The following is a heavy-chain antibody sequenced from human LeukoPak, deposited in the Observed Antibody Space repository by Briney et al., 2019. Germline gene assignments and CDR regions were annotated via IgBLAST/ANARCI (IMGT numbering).Heavy chain of an antibody. Sequence: PSETLSVTCTVSGGSISSGDYYWSWIRPPPGKGLEWIGYIYYSGSTYYNPSLKSRVTISVDTSKNQFSLKLSSVTAADTAVYYCARHVSGTVVVVAAGKNAFDIWGQGTMVTVSS. D-gene: IGHD2-15*01. CDR1: GGSISSGDYY. CDR2: IYYSGST. CDR3: ARHVSGTVVVVAAGKNAFDI. V-gene: IGHV4-30-4*01. J-gene: IGHJ3*02.